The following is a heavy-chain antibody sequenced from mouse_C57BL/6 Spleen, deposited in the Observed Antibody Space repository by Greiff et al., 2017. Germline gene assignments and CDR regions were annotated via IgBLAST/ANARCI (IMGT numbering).Heavy chain of an antibody. Sequence: EVQLQQSGPELVKPGASVKISCKASGYTFTDYYMNWVKQSHGKSLEWIGDINPNNGGTSYNQKFKGKATLTVDKSSSPAYMELRSLTSEDSAVYYCAREGPYDYWDFDYWGQGTTLTVSS. J-gene: IGHJ2*01. CDR3: AREGPYDYWDFDY. D-gene: IGHD2-4*01. V-gene: IGHV1-26*01. CDR1: GYTFTDYY. CDR2: INPNNGGT.